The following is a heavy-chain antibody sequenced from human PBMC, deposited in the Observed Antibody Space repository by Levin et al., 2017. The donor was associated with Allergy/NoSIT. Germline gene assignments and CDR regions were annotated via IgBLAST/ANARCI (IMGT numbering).Heavy chain of an antibody. CDR1: GFSFSSYA. J-gene: IGHJ5*02. D-gene: IGHD5-12*01. V-gene: IGHV3-30-3*01. CDR3: AGINQRGNDVDP. CDR2: ISYDGSNK. Sequence: GGSLRLSCAVSGFSFSSYAMHWVRQAPGKGPEWVAVISYDGSNKFYADSVKGRFTISRDNSKNTLYLQVNSLRPEDTAVYYCAGINQRGNDVDPWGQGTLVTVSS.